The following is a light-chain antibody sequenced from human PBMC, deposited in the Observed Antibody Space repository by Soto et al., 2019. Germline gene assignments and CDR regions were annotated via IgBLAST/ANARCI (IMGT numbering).Light chain of an antibody. CDR3: SSYTSSSTV. Sequence: QSVLTQPASVSGSPGQSITISRTGTSSDVGGYNYVSWYQQHPGKAPKLMIYDVSNRPSGVSNRFSGSKSGNTASLTISGLQAEDEADYYCSSYTSSSTVFGTGTRSPS. CDR1: SSDVGGYNY. V-gene: IGLV2-14*01. CDR2: DVS. J-gene: IGLJ1*01.